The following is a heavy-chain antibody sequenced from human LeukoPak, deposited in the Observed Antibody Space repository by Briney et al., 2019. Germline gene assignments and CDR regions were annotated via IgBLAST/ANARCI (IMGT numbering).Heavy chain of an antibody. CDR2: ITPSGST. D-gene: IGHD3-10*01. CDR3: ARGKKDDSGSYPADY. V-gene: IGHV4-34*01. J-gene: IGHJ4*02. CDR1: GGSFSGYF. Sequence: PSETLSLTCVVYGGSFSGYFWSWIRQPPGKGLEWIGEITPSGSTNYNPSLKSRVTISLDTSKSQFSLKLSSVTAADTAVYYCARGKKDDSGSYPADYWGQGTLVTVSS.